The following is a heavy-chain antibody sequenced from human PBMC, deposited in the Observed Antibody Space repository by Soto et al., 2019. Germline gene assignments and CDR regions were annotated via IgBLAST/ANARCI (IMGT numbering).Heavy chain of an antibody. D-gene: IGHD3-10*01. Sequence: TLSLTCAVSGGSVSSTNWWSWVRQSPGKGLEWIGDIYHIGSTNYNPSLRSRVTISVDKSKNQFSLTLKYVTAADTAVYYCARRGWFGELFSFDWFDPWGQGTLVTVSS. CDR1: GGSVSSTNW. J-gene: IGHJ5*02. CDR3: ARRGWFGELFSFDWFDP. V-gene: IGHV4-4*02. CDR2: IYHIGST.